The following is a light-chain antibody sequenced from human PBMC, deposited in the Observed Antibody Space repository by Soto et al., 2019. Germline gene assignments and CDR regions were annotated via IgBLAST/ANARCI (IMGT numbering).Light chain of an antibody. CDR3: CSSAGGFTWV. V-gene: IGLV2-11*01. CDR1: SSDV. Sequence: QSALTQPRSVSGSPGQSVTISCTGTSSDVVSWYQQHPGKAPKLIIYYVSQRPSGVPDRFSGSKSGNTASLTISGLQAEDEADYYCCSSAGGFTWVFGRGTKLTVL. CDR2: YVS. J-gene: IGLJ3*02.